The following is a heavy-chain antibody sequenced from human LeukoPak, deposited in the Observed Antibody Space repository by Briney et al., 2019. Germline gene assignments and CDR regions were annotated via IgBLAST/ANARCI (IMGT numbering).Heavy chain of an antibody. J-gene: IGHJ4*02. CDR1: GFTFSSYG. CDR3: AKELRYFDWLSPFDY. Sequence: GGSLRLSCAASGFTFSSYGMHWVRQAPSKGLEWVAFIRYDGSNKYYADSVKGRFTISRDNSKNTLYLQMNSLRAEDTAVYYCAKELRYFDWLSPFDYWGQGTLVTVSS. CDR2: IRYDGSNK. V-gene: IGHV3-30*02. D-gene: IGHD3-9*01.